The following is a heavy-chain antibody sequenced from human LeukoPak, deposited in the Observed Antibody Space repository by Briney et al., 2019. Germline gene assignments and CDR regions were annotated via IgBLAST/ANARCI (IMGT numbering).Heavy chain of an antibody. D-gene: IGHD3-22*01. V-gene: IGHV4-34*01. CDR3: ARAAPTEDTMIVVVNWEYYFDY. CDR2: INHSGST. J-gene: IGHJ4*02. CDR1: GGSFSGYY. Sequence: SETLSLTCAVYGGSFSGYYWSWIRQPPGKGLEWIGEINHSGSTNYNPSLKSRVTISVDTSKIQFSLKLSSVTAADTAVYYCARAAPTEDTMIVVVNWEYYFDYWGQGTLVTVSS.